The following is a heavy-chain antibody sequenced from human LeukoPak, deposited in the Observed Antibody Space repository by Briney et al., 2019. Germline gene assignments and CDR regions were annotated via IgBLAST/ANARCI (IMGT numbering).Heavy chain of an antibody. Sequence: PSETLSLTCTVSGGSISSSSYYWGWIRQPPGKGLERIGSIYYSGSTYYNPSLKSRVTISVGTSKNQFSLKLSSVTAADTAVYYCARTPYDFWSGYWRTQFDYWGQGTLVTVSS. CDR3: ARTPYDFWSGYWRTQFDY. D-gene: IGHD3-3*01. J-gene: IGHJ4*02. CDR1: GGSISSSSYY. V-gene: IGHV4-39*01. CDR2: IYYSGST.